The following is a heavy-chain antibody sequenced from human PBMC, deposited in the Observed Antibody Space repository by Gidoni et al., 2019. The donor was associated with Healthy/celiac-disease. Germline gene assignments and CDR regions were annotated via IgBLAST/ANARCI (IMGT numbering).Heavy chain of an antibody. CDR1: GGSISSGSYY. D-gene: IGHD2-2*01. CDR3: ARGVPTMYYFDY. J-gene: IGHJ4*02. V-gene: IGHV4-61*02. Sequence: QVQLQESGPGLVKPSQTLSLTCTVSGGSISSGSYYWSWFRQPAGKGLEWIGRIYTSGSTNYNPTLKSRVTISVDTSKNQFSLKLSSVTAADTAVYYCARGVPTMYYFDYWGQGTLVTVSS. CDR2: IYTSGST.